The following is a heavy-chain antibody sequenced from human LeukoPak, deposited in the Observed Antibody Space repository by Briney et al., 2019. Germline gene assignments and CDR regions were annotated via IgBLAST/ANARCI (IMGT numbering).Heavy chain of an antibody. D-gene: IGHD3-10*02. Sequence: GVSLRLSCAASGFTFRSYEMNWLRGAPGRGLEWVSYISSCGSTIYYADSVKGRFTISRDNAKNSLYLQMNSLRPEDTAVYYCAELGITMIGGVWGKGTTVTISS. J-gene: IGHJ6*04. CDR2: ISSCGSTI. CDR1: GFTFRSYE. V-gene: IGHV3-48*03. CDR3: AELGITMIGGV.